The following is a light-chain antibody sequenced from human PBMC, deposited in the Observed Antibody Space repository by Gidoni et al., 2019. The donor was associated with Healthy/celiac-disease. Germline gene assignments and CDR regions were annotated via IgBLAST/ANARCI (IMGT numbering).Light chain of an antibody. Sequence: DIVMTPSPDSLAVSLGERATINCKSSQSVLYSSNNKNYLAWYQQKPGQPPKLLIYWASTRESGVPDRFSGSGSGTDFTLTISSLQAEDVAVYYCQQYYSTPRSTFGGGTKVEIK. CDR1: QSVLYSSNNKNY. J-gene: IGKJ4*01. CDR3: QQYYSTPRST. CDR2: WAS. V-gene: IGKV4-1*01.